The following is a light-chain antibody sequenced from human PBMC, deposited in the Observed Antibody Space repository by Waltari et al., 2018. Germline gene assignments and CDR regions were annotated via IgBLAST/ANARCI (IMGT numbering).Light chain of an antibody. CDR1: QSVLYSSNNKNY. J-gene: IGKJ1*01. CDR2: WAS. Sequence: DIVMTQSPDSLAVSLGERATINCKSSQSVLYSSNNKNYLAWYQQTPGQPPKLLIYWASTRESGVPDRFSGSGSGRDFTLTISSLQAEDVAVYYCQQYHTTPRTFGQGTKVEIK. V-gene: IGKV4-1*01. CDR3: QQYHTTPRT.